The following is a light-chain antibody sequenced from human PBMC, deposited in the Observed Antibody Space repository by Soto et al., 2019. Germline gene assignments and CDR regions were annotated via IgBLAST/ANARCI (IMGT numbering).Light chain of an antibody. CDR1: QSVSSSY. CDR2: GAS. J-gene: IGKJ1*01. V-gene: IGKV3-20*01. Sequence: EIVLTQSPGTLSLSPWERATLSCRASQSVSSSYLAWYQQKPGQAPRLLIYGASSRATGIPDRFSGSGSGTNFTLTISRLEPEDFAVDYCQQYGSSSWTFGQGTKVDIK. CDR3: QQYGSSSWT.